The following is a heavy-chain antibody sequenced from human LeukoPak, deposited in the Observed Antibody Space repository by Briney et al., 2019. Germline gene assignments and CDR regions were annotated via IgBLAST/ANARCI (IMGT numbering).Heavy chain of an antibody. J-gene: IGHJ6*02. V-gene: IGHV3-49*04. CDR2: IRSKAYGGTT. CDR3: SRGPILLWIRNGRDV. Sequence: GSLRLSCTASGFIFADHAMTWVRQAPGKGLECVGFIRSKAYGGTTEYATSVKGRFPISRDESEGIVYLQMNRLKTEDTAGFFWSRGPILLWIRNGRDVGGQGTTVIVS. CDR1: GFIFADHA. D-gene: IGHD5-18*01.